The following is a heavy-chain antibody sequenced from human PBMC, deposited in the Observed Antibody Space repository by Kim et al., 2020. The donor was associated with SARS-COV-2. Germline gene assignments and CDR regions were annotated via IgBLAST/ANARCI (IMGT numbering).Heavy chain of an antibody. J-gene: IGHJ3*02. Sequence: SQTLSLTCAISGDSVSSNSAAWNWIRQSPSRGLEWLGRTYYRSKWYNDYAVSVKSRITINPDTSKNQFSLQLNSVTPEDTAVYYCARDGLTMVRGVSLRGADAFDIWGQGTMVTVSS. CDR1: GDSVSSNSAA. CDR2: TYYRSKWYN. D-gene: IGHD3-10*01. CDR3: ARDGLTMVRGVSLRGADAFDI. V-gene: IGHV6-1*01.